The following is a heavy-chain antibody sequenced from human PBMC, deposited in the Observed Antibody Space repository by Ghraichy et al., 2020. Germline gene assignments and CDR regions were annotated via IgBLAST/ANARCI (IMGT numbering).Heavy chain of an antibody. CDR2: ICSNSRSI. Sequence: GGSLRLSCAASGFTFSDYCLSWVRQVPEKGLEWVSDICSNSRSIYYADSVKGRFTISRDNAENSLFLQMKSLRAEDTAVYYCAREAREQGSYDYYMDVWGKGTTVTVSS. V-gene: IGHV3-11*01. CDR3: AREAREQGSYDYYMDV. J-gene: IGHJ6*03. CDR1: GFTFSDYC. D-gene: IGHD1/OR15-1a*01.